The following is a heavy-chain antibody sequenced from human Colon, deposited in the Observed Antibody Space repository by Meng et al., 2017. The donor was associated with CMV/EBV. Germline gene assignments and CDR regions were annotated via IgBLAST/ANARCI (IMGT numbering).Heavy chain of an antibody. CDR3: ARDPAPGISAAGHDY. V-gene: IGHV1-2*06. Sequence: SWNLFTDHFFSWVRPAPGQGLEVMGRLPPKECAPKYAPRFQGRVSLTRDTSISTAYMELSSLTSDDTAVYYCARDPAPGISAAGHDYWGQGTLVTVSS. J-gene: IGHJ4*02. D-gene: IGHD6-13*01. CDR1: WNLFTDHF. CDR2: LPPKECAP.